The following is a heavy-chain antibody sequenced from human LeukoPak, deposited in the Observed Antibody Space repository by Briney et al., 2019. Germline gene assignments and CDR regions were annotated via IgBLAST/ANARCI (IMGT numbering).Heavy chain of an antibody. V-gene: IGHV3-30*02. Sequence: GGSLRLSCAASGFTFSSYAMSWVRQAPGKGLEWVAYIRSDESNKNYADSVKGRFTISRDNSKNMLYLQMNSLTTEDTALYYCARTQRYAFDIWGQGTMVTVSS. J-gene: IGHJ3*02. CDR3: ARTQRYAFDI. CDR2: IRSDESNK. CDR1: GFTFSSYA. D-gene: IGHD1-7*01.